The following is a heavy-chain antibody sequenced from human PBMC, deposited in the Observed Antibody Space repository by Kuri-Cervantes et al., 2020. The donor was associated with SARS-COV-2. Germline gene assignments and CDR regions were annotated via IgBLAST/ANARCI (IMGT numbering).Heavy chain of an antibody. CDR3: TLHYCGGDCYSPIDC. Sequence: GESLKISCAASGFTLSNYAMHWVRQAPGKGLEWVGFIRSKAYGGTTEYAASVKGRFTISRDDSKSIAYLQMNSLRTEDTAVYYCTLHYCGGDCYSPIDCWGQGTLVTVSS. J-gene: IGHJ4*02. CDR1: GFTLSNYA. V-gene: IGHV3-49*04. CDR2: IRSKAYGGTT. D-gene: IGHD2-21*02.